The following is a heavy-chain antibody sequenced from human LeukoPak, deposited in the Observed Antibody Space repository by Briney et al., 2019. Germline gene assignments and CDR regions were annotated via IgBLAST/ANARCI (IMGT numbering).Heavy chain of an antibody. CDR2: INPNSGGT. CDR1: GYTFTGYY. CDR3: AGTTVTTYNWFDP. Sequence: GASVKVSCKASGYTFTGYYMHWVRQAPGQGLEWMGWINPNSGGTNYAQKFQGRVTMTRDTSISTAYMELSRLRSDDTAVYYCAGTTVTTYNWFDPWGQGTLVTVSS. J-gene: IGHJ5*02. D-gene: IGHD4-17*01. V-gene: IGHV1-2*02.